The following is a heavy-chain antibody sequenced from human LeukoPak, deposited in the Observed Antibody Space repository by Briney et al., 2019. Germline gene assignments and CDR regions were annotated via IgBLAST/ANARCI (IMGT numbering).Heavy chain of an antibody. J-gene: IGHJ4*02. CDR3: AKASYYDILTGPFDY. Sequence: PGGSLRLSCAASGFTVSSNYMSWVRQAPGTGLEWVSVIYSGGSTYYADSVKGRFTISRDNSKNTLYLQMNSLRAEDTAVYYCAKASYYDILTGPFDYWGQGTLVTVSS. D-gene: IGHD3-9*01. CDR2: IYSGGST. V-gene: IGHV3-53*01. CDR1: GFTVSSNY.